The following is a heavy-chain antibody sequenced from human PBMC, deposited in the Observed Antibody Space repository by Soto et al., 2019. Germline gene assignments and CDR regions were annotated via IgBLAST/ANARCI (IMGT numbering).Heavy chain of an antibody. CDR1: GGSISSGGYY. Sequence: PSETLSLTCTVPGGSISSGGYYWSWIRQHPGKGLEWIGYIYYSGSTYYNPSLKSRVTISVDTSKNQFSLKLSSVTAADTAVYYCARSSGSYYSNYYYYGMDVWGQGTTVTVSS. CDR2: IYYSGST. CDR3: ARSSGSYYSNYYYYGMDV. V-gene: IGHV4-31*03. J-gene: IGHJ6*02. D-gene: IGHD3-10*01.